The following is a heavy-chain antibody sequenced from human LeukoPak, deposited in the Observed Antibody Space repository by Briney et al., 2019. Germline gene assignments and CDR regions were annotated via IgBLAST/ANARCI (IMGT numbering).Heavy chain of an antibody. CDR3: ARSYSNVDY. J-gene: IGHJ4*02. Sequence: SETLSLTCTVSGGSISSYYWSWIRQPPGKGLEWIGYIYYSGSTKYNPSLKSRVTISVDTSKNQFSLKLRSVTAADTAVYYCARSYSNVDYWGQGALVTVSS. D-gene: IGHD4-11*01. V-gene: IGHV4-59*01. CDR2: IYYSGST. CDR1: GGSISSYY.